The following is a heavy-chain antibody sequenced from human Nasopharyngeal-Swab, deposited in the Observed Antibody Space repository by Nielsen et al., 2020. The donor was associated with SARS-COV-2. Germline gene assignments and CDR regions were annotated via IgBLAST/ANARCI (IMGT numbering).Heavy chain of an antibody. V-gene: IGHV3-15*01. CDR3: TTAGCSSTSCYYYYYGMDV. Sequence: GGSLRLSCAASGFTFSNAWMSWVRQAPGKGMEWVGRIKSKTDGGTTDYAAPVKGRFTISRDDSKNTLYLQMNSLKTEDTAVYYCTTAGCSSTSCYYYYYGMDVWGQGTTVTVSS. CDR2: IKSKTDGGTT. J-gene: IGHJ6*02. CDR1: GFTFSNAW. D-gene: IGHD2-2*01.